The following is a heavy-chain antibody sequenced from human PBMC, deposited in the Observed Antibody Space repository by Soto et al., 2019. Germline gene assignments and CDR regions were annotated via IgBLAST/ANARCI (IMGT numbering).Heavy chain of an antibody. CDR1: GFTFTSSA. Sequence: SVKVSCKASGFTFTSSAVQWVRQARGQRLEWIGWIVVGSGNTNYAQKFQERVTITRDMSTSTAYMELSSLRSEDTAVYYCAASTLRYFDWALDYWGQGTLVTVSS. D-gene: IGHD3-9*01. V-gene: IGHV1-58*01. J-gene: IGHJ4*02. CDR2: IVVGSGNT. CDR3: AASTLRYFDWALDY.